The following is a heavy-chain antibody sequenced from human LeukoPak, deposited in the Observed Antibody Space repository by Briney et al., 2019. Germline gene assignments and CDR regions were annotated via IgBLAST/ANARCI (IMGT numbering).Heavy chain of an antibody. V-gene: IGHV1-2*06. D-gene: IGHD4-23*01. CDR1: GYSFTGYY. J-gene: IGHJ3*02. Sequence: ASVKVFCKASGYSFTGYYMHWVRQAPGQGLEWMGRINPNSGGTNYAQKFQGRVTMTRDTSISTAYMELSSLRSDDTAVYYCARDLSMTMVVTRDALDIWGQGTMVTVSS. CDR3: ARDLSMTMVVTRDALDI. CDR2: INPNSGGT.